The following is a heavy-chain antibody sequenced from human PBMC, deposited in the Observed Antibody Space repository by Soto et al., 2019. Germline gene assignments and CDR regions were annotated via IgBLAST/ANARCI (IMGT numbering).Heavy chain of an antibody. CDR3: AKGGRLAARPFNADY. CDR2: ISGSGGST. CDR1: GFTFSSYA. V-gene: IGHV3-23*01. J-gene: IGHJ4*02. D-gene: IGHD6-6*01. Sequence: GGSLRLSCAASGFTFSSYAMSWVRQAPGKGLEWVSAISGSGGSTYYADSGKGRFTISRDNSKNTLYLQMNSLRAEDTAVYYCAKGGRLAARPFNADYWGQGTLVTVSS.